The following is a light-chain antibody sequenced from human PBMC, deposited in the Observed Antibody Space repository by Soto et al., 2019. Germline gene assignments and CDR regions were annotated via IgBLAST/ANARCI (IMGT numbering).Light chain of an antibody. CDR3: QQARSIPIN. V-gene: IGKV1-39*01. J-gene: IGKJ5*01. CDR2: AAS. Sequence: DIQMTQSPSSLSSSVGDRFTITCRASQRINNYLNWYQQKPGKAPKLLIYAASSLQSGVPARFSGSGSGTDFTLTISSLQPEDFATYSCQQARSIPINCGQGTRREN. CDR1: QRINNY.